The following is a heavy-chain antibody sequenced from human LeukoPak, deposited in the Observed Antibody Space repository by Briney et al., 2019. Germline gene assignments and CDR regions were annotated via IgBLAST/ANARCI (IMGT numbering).Heavy chain of an antibody. D-gene: IGHD5-18*01. CDR2: INPNSGGT. CDR3: ARDSLFTHSYGRYYYYYYYMDV. Sequence: GASVKVSCKASGYTFTGYYMHWVRQAPGQGLEWMGWINPNSGGTNYAQKFQGRVTMTRDTSISTAYMELSRLGSDDTAVYYCARDSLFTHSYGRYYYYYYYMDVWGKGTTVTVSS. V-gene: IGHV1-2*02. J-gene: IGHJ6*03. CDR1: GYTFTGYY.